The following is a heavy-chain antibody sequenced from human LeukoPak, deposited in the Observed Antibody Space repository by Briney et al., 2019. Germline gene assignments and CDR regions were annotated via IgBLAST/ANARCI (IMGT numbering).Heavy chain of an antibody. CDR3: ANPSSNGYLYLQH. CDR1: GGTFSSYA. J-gene: IGHJ1*01. D-gene: IGHD5-18*01. V-gene: IGHV1-69*05. Sequence: EASVKVSCKASGGTFSSYAISWVRQAPGQGLEWMGGIIPIFGTANYAQKFQGRVTITTDESTSTAYMELSSLRSEDTAVYYCANPSSNGYLYLQHWGQGTLVTVSS. CDR2: IIPIFGTA.